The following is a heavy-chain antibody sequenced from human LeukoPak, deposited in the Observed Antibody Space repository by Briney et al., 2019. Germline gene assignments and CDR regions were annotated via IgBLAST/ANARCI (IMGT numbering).Heavy chain of an antibody. Sequence: PSETLSLTCTVSGGSISSYYWSWIRQPPGKGLEWIGGIYYSGSTYYNPSLKSRVTISVDTSKNQFSLKLSSVTAADTAVYYCARAVFERDYYSYYMDVWGKGTTVTISS. CDR2: IYYSGST. CDR1: GGSISSYY. CDR3: ARAVFERDYYSYYMDV. J-gene: IGHJ6*03. V-gene: IGHV4-59*01. D-gene: IGHD3-3*01.